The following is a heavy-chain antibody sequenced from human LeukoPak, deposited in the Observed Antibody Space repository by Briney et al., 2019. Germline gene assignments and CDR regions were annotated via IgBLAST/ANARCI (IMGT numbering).Heavy chain of an antibody. J-gene: IGHJ4*02. CDR3: ASGHYYDSSGYPFDY. CDR1: GFTFSDYY. CDR2: ISSSGSTI. Sequence: GGSLRLSCAASGFTFSDYYMSWIRQAPGKGLEWVSYISSSGSTIYYADSVKGRFTISRDNAKNSLYLQMNSLRAEDTAVYYCASGHYYDSSGYPFDYWGQGTLVTVSS. V-gene: IGHV3-11*01. D-gene: IGHD3-22*01.